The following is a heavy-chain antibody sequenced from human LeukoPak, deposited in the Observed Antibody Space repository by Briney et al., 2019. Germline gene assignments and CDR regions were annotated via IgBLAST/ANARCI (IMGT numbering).Heavy chain of an antibody. CDR1: GYTFTSYY. CDR3: ARALDCSSTSCYGEFGY. Sequence: ASVKVSCKASGYTFTSYYMHWVRQAPGQGLEWMGIINPSGGSTSCAQKFQGRVTMTRDTSTSTVYMELSSLRSEDTAVYYCARALDCSSTSCYGEFGYWGQGTLVTVSS. J-gene: IGHJ4*02. CDR2: INPSGGST. V-gene: IGHV1-46*01. D-gene: IGHD2-2*01.